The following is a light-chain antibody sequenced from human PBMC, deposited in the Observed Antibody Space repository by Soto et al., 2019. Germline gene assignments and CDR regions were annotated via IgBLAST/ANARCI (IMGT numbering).Light chain of an antibody. J-gene: IGKJ5*01. V-gene: IGKV1-9*01. CDR1: QGISSY. Sequence: DIQLTQSPSFLSASVGDRVTITCRASQGISSYLAWYQQKPGKAPKLLIYAASTLQSGVPSRFSGSGSGTEFTLTISSLQPEVFAIYYCKQLNISPTTSGQGTRREIK. CDR2: AAS. CDR3: KQLNISPTT.